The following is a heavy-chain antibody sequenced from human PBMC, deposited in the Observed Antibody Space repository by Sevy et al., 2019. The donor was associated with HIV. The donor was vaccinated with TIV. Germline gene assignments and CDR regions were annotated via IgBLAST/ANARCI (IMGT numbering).Heavy chain of an antibody. CDR1: GFTFSKYS. CDR3: AREGCTKPHDY. V-gene: IGHV3-23*01. Sequence: RGSLRLSCAASGFTFSKYSMSWIRQTPGKGLERVSTFSFGCGKINYADSVKGRFTISRYDSRNTFYLQMNSLRAEDTAIHYCAREGCTKPHDYWGQGTVVTVSS. J-gene: IGHJ4*02. D-gene: IGHD2-8*01. CDR2: FSFGCGKI.